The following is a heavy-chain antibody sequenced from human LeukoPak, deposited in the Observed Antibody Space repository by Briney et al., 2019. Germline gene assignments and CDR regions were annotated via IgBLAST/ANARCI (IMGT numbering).Heavy chain of an antibody. CDR2: MNPNSGNT. D-gene: IGHD3-9*01. J-gene: IGHJ4*02. CDR1: GYTFTSYD. Sequence: GASVKVSCKASGYTFTSYDINWVRQATGQGLEWMGWMNPNSGNTGYAQKFQGRVTMTRNTSISTAYMELSSLRPEDTAVYYCARIDSTYYDIPTRWGQGTLVTVSS. CDR3: ARIDSTYYDIPTR. V-gene: IGHV1-8*01.